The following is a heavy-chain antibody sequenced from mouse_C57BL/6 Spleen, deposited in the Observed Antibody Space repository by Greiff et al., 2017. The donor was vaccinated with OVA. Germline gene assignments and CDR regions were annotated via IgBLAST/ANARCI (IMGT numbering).Heavy chain of an antibody. CDR1: GFSLTSYG. V-gene: IGHV2-6-1*01. Sequence: QVQLKQSGPGLVAPSQCLSITCTVSGFSLTSYGVHWVRQPPGKGLEWLVVIWSDGSTTYNSALKSRLSISKDNSKNQVFLKMNSLQTEDTAMYYCARHHYGSSFWYFDVWGTGTTVTVSS. D-gene: IGHD1-1*01. CDR2: IWSDGST. CDR3: ARHHYGSSFWYFDV. J-gene: IGHJ1*03.